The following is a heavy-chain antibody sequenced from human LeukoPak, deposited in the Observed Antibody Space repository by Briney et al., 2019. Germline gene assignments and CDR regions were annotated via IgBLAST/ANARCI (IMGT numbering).Heavy chain of an antibody. CDR3: AIPTTVTENWFDP. J-gene: IGHJ5*02. Sequence: GASVKLSFTSSGYTFTSYDINWVRQATGQGIEWMGWMNPNSGNTGYAQKFQGRVTMTRNTSISTAYMELSSLRSEDTAVYYCAIPTTVTENWFDPWGQGTLVTVSS. V-gene: IGHV1-8*01. CDR2: MNPNSGNT. CDR1: GYTFTSYD. D-gene: IGHD4-17*01.